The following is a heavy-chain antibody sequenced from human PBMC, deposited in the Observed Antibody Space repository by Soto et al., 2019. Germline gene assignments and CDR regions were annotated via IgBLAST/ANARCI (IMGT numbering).Heavy chain of an antibody. V-gene: IGHV4-31*03. CDR1: GGSISSGGYY. J-gene: IGHJ3*02. D-gene: IGHD6-13*01. CDR3: ARGLAAYDAFDI. Sequence: QVQLQESGPGLVKPSQTLSLTCTVSGGSISSGGYYWSWIRQHPGKGLEWIGYIYYSGSTYYNPSLKSRXSIXVXMSKNQFSLKLGSVTAADTAVYYCARGLAAYDAFDIWGQGTMVTVSS. CDR2: IYYSGST.